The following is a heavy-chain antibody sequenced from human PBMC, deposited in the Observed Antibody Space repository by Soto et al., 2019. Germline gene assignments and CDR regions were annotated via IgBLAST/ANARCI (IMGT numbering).Heavy chain of an antibody. CDR1: GFTFTSSA. Sequence: GASVKVSCKASGFTFTSSAMQWVRQARGQGLEWIGWSSSYNGNTNYAQKLQDRVTMTTDTSTSTGYMELRSLTSDDTAVYYCARDVRYSSAYYFDYWGQGTLVTVSS. CDR2: SSSYNGNT. D-gene: IGHD6-25*01. V-gene: IGHV1-18*01. CDR3: ARDVRYSSAYYFDY. J-gene: IGHJ4*02.